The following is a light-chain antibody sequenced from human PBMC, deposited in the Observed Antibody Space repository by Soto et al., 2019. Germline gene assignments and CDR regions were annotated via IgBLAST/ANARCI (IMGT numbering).Light chain of an antibody. CDR2: EVS. CDR1: GNDVGGYNY. V-gene: IGLV2-14*01. CDR3: SSYTIRSHVV. J-gene: IGLJ2*01. Sequence: QSALTQPASVSGFTGQSITISCTGTGNDVGGYNYVSWFQQYPGEVPRLILYEVSNRPSGVSSRFSGPKIGNMASLTISGLQAEDEADYYCSSYTIRSHVVFGGGTKVTVL.